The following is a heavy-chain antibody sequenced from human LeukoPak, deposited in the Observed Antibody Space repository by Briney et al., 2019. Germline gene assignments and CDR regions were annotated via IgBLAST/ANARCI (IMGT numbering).Heavy chain of an antibody. J-gene: IGHJ4*02. D-gene: IGHD3-3*01. V-gene: IGHV3-30-3*01. Sequence: PGGSLRLSCAASGFTFSSYAMHWVRQAPGKGREWVAVISYDGSNKYYADSVKGRFTISRDNSKNTLYLQMNSLRAEDTAVYYCARETTIFGVVINFDYWGQGTLVTVSS. CDR3: ARETTIFGVVINFDY. CDR1: GFTFSSYA. CDR2: ISYDGSNK.